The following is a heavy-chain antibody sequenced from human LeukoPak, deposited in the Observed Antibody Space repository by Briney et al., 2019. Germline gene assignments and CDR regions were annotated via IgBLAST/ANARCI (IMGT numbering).Heavy chain of an antibody. J-gene: IGHJ4*02. CDR3: ARGHCSSDSCRPYYFDY. CDR2: ISSSSGYI. CDR1: GFTFSDYY. Sequence: GGSLRLSCAASGFTFSDYYMSWIRQAPGKGLEWVSSISSSSGYIYYADSLKGRFTVSRDNAKNSLYLQMNSLRAEDTAVYYCARGHCSSDSCRPYYFDYWGQGTLVTVSS. V-gene: IGHV3-11*06. D-gene: IGHD2-15*01.